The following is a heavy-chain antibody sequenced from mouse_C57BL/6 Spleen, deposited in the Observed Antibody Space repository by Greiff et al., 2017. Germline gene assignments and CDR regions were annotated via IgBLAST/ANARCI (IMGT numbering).Heavy chain of an antibody. CDR1: EYEFPSHD. CDR3: AGHNGFAY. V-gene: IGHV5-2*03. Sequence: EVKLVESGGGLVQPGESLKLSCESTEYEFPSHDMPWVRKTPEKRLELVAAINSDGGSTYYPDTMEGRFIISRDNTKKTLFLQMSSLRSEDSALYNWAGHNGFAYWGQGTLVTVSA. J-gene: IGHJ3*01. D-gene: IGHD1-3*01. CDR2: INSDGGST.